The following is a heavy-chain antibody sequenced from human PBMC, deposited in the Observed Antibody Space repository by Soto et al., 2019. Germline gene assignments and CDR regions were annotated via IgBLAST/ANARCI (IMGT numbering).Heavy chain of an antibody. CDR2: ISYDGSNK. CDR3: AKDQAWIQPAMSPYYYDSSGYPDY. J-gene: IGHJ4*02. V-gene: IGHV3-30*18. D-gene: IGHD3-22*01. Sequence: PGGSLRLSCAASGFTFSSYGMHWVRQAPGKGLEWVAVISYDGSNKYYADSVKGRFTISRDNSKNTLYLQMNSLRAEDTAVYYCAKDQAWIQPAMSPYYYDSSGYPDYWGQGTLVTVSS. CDR1: GFTFSSYG.